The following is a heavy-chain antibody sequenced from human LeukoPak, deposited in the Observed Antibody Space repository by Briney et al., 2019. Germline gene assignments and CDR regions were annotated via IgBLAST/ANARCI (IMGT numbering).Heavy chain of an antibody. J-gene: IGHJ4*02. Sequence: GGSLRLSCTVSGFTVSSNSMSWVRQAPGKGLEWVSFIYSAGSTHYSDSVKGRFTISIDNSKNTLYLQMNSLRAEDTAVYYCAKEFMGGNSGFSFDYWGQGTLITVSS. CDR1: GFTVSSNS. CDR3: AKEFMGGNSGFSFDY. V-gene: IGHV3-53*01. D-gene: IGHD2/OR15-2a*01. CDR2: IYSAGST.